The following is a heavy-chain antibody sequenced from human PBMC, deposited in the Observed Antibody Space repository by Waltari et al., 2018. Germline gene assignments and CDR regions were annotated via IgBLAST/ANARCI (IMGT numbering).Heavy chain of an antibody. V-gene: IGHV3-7*04. D-gene: IGHD3-3*01. CDR1: GFSLSDHF. J-gene: IGHJ4*02. Sequence: EAQLVESGGTLVRPGESLRLSCVVSGFSLSDHFMSWVRQAPGKGLEWVASINQDGETDYVDSVKGRFTISRDNAKNSLYLVLNTLGADDSGVYFCASDPTLFGIRQNYFDSWGQGTQVTVSS. CDR3: ASDPTLFGIRQNYFDS. CDR2: INQDGET.